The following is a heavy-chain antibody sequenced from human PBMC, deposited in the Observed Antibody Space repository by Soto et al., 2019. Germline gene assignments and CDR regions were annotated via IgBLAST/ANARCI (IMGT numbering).Heavy chain of an antibody. Sequence: ASVKVSCKASGGTFSSYAISWVRQAPGQGLEWMGGIIPILGIANYAQKFQGRVTITADKSTCTAYMELSSLRSEDTAGSYCPRRSSSSGLSYYYYYGMDVWGQGTTVTVSS. CDR2: IIPILGIA. J-gene: IGHJ6*02. CDR1: GGTFSSYA. CDR3: PRRSSSSGLSYYYYYGMDV. V-gene: IGHV1-69*10. D-gene: IGHD6-6*01.